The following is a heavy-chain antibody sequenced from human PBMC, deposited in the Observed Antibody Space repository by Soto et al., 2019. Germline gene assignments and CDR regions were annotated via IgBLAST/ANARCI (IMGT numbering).Heavy chain of an antibody. V-gene: IGHV4-59*01. CDR1: GDSIRSSY. CDR2: VYHTGTT. Sequence: LSLTCTVSGDSIRSSYWSWVRQPPGRGLEWIGYVYHTGTTNSNPSLKSRVTISADTPKNLFSLKLISVTPADTAVYFCARDMSGGSSWYEFDSWGPGTLVTVSS. D-gene: IGHD6-13*01. CDR3: ARDMSGGSSWYEFDS. J-gene: IGHJ4*02.